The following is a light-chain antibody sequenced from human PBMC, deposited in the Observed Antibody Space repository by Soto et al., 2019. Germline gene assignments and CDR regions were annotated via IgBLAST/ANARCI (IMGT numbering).Light chain of an antibody. V-gene: IGLV1-40*01. CDR1: SSNIGAGYD. CDR3: QSYDSSLDVV. Sequence: QSVLTQPPSVSGAPVQRVTISCTGSSSNIGAGYDVHWYQQLPGTAPKLLIYGNSNRPSGVPDRFSGSKSGTSASLAITGLQAEDEADYYCQSYDSSLDVVFGGGTQLTVL. CDR2: GNS. J-gene: IGLJ2*01.